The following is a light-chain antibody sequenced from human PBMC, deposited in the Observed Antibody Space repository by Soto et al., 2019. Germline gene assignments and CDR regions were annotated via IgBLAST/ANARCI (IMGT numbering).Light chain of an antibody. Sequence: DIQMTQSPSSLSPSVGDRVTITCRSSQTITYYLNWFQQKPGKAPKLLIYAASSLQSGVPSRFSGSGSGTDFTLTISSLQPEDFATYYCQQSYSTPWTFGQGTKVEIK. CDR2: AAS. J-gene: IGKJ1*01. CDR1: QTITYY. CDR3: QQSYSTPWT. V-gene: IGKV1-39*01.